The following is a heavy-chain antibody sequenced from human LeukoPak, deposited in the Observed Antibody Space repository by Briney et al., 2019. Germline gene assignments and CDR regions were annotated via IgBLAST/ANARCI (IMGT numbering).Heavy chain of an antibody. D-gene: IGHD4-17*01. Sequence: GRSLRLSCAASGFTFSSYAMHWVRQAPGKGLEWVAVISYDGSNKYYADSVKGRFTISRDNSKNMLYLQMNSLRAEDTAVYYCARGNDYGDPSYYYGMDVWGKGTTVTVSS. CDR2: ISYDGSNK. CDR3: ARGNDYGDPSYYYGMDV. J-gene: IGHJ6*04. CDR1: GFTFSSYA. V-gene: IGHV3-30*04.